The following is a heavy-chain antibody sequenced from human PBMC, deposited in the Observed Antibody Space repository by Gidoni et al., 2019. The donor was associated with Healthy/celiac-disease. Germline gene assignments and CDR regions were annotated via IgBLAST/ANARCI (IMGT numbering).Heavy chain of an antibody. D-gene: IGHD6-19*01. V-gene: IGHV4-39*01. Sequence: GSISSSSYYWGWIRQPPGKGLEWIGSIYYSGSTYYNPSLKSRVTISVDTSKNQFSLKLSSVTAADTAVYYCARLSQQWLVQSDAFDIWGQGTMVTVSS. J-gene: IGHJ3*02. CDR3: ARLSQQWLVQSDAFDI. CDR1: GSISSSSYY. CDR2: IYYSGST.